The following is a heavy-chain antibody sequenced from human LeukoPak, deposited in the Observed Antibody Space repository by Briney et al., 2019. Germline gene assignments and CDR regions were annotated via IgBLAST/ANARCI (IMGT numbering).Heavy chain of an antibody. CDR3: ASTMRGSSSWYRFEGDYYGMDV. Sequence: ASVKVSCKASGYTFTSYGISWVRRAPGQGLEWMGWISAYNGNTNYAQKLQGRVTMTTDTSTSTAYMELRSLRSDDTAVYYCASTMRGSSSWYRFEGDYYGMDVWGQGTTVTVSS. D-gene: IGHD6-13*01. J-gene: IGHJ6*02. CDR2: ISAYNGNT. CDR1: GYTFTSYG. V-gene: IGHV1-18*01.